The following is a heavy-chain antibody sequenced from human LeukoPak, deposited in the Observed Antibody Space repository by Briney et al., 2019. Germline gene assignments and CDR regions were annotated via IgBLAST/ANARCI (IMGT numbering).Heavy chain of an antibody. Sequence: GGSLRLSCAASGFTFSTYAMSWVRQAPGKGLEWVSAISGSGGSTFNADSVKGRFTISRDNSKNTLFLQMNSLRAEDTAIYYCAKDHPAGYYFDYGGEGTLVTVS. D-gene: IGHD1-14*01. J-gene: IGHJ4*02. CDR2: ISGSGGST. V-gene: IGHV3-23*01. CDR3: AKDHPAGYYFDY. CDR1: GFTFSTYA.